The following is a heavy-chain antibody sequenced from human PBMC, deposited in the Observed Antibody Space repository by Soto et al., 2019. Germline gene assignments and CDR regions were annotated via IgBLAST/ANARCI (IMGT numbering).Heavy chain of an antibody. V-gene: IGHV1-3*01. Sequence: GXSVKVSCKASGYTFTKYAMHWVRQAPVQRLEWMGWINAGNGNTKYSQKFQGRVTITRDTSATTAYMELSSLRSEDTAVYYCARGEGYCSGGTCYRWFDPWGKGTLVTVS. CDR2: INAGNGNT. CDR1: GYTFTKYA. CDR3: ARGEGYCSGGTCYRWFDP. J-gene: IGHJ5*02. D-gene: IGHD2-15*01.